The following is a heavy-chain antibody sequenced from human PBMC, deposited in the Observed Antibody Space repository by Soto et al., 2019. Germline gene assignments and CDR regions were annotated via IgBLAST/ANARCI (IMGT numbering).Heavy chain of an antibody. D-gene: IGHD1-7*01. CDR2: IYHSGST. Sequence: SETLSLTCAVSGGSISSGGYSWSWIRQPPGKGLEWIGYIYHSGSTYYNPSLKSRVTISVDRSKNQFSLKLSSVTAADTAVYYCARSQRITGTTGAFDIWGQGKMVT. V-gene: IGHV4-30-2*01. CDR3: ARSQRITGTTGAFDI. CDR1: GGSISSGGYS. J-gene: IGHJ3*02.